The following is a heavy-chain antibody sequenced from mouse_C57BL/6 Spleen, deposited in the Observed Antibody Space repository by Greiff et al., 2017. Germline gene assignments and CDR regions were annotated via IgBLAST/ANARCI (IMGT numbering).Heavy chain of an antibody. CDR2: IWGVGST. J-gene: IGHJ3*01. CDR3: DCTRDDGYYRTPLAY. Sequence: QVQLKQSGPGLVAPSQSLSITCTVSGFSLTSYGVDWVRQSPGKGLEWLGVIWGVGSTNYNSALKSRLSISKNNSKSQVFLKMNSLQTDDTAMYYCDCTRDDGYYRTPLAYWGQGTLVTVSA. CDR1: GFSLTSYG. V-gene: IGHV2-6*01. D-gene: IGHD2-3*01.